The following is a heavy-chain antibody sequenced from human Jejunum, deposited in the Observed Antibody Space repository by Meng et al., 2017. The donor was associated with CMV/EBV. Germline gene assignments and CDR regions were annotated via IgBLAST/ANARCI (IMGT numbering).Heavy chain of an antibody. Sequence: IAWVRQMPGKGLEWMGIIYPGASDTRYSPSFQGQVTISADKSISTAYLQWTSLKASDTAMYYCARWDCSGTSCYGNFFYYYGMDVWGQGTTVTVSS. D-gene: IGHD2-2*01. CDR3: ARWDCSGTSCYGNFFYYYGMDV. J-gene: IGHJ6*02. CDR2: IYPGASDT. V-gene: IGHV5-51*01.